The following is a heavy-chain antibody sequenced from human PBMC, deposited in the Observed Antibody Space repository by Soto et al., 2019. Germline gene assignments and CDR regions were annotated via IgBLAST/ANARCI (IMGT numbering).Heavy chain of an antibody. Sequence: GASGKVSCKASGYTFTSYGISWVRQAPGQGLEWMGWISAYNGNTNYAQKLQGRVTMTTDTSTSTAYMELRSLRSDDTAVYYCARGRSYRTYYYYYGMDVWGQGTTVTVSS. CDR1: GYTFTSYG. D-gene: IGHD1-26*01. CDR2: ISAYNGNT. CDR3: ARGRSYRTYYYYYGMDV. V-gene: IGHV1-18*01. J-gene: IGHJ6*02.